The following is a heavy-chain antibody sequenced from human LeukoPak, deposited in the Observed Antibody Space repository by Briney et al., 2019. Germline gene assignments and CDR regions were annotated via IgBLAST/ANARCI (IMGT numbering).Heavy chain of an antibody. V-gene: IGHV3-30*02. CDR1: GFTFSSYG. CDR3: AKGDLYVGFDY. J-gene: IGHJ4*02. D-gene: IGHD3-16*01. Sequence: GGSLRLSCAASGFTFSSYGMHWVRQAPGKGLEWVAFIRYDGSKKYFADSVKGRFTISRDNSKNTLYLQMNTLRAEDTAVYYCAKGDLYVGFDYWGQGTLVTVTS. CDR2: IRYDGSKK.